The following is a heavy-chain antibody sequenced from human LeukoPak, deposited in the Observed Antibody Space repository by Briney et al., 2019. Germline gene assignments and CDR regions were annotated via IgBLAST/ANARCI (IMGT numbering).Heavy chain of an antibody. CDR3: AREVYGYHSRDYSIDAFDI. V-gene: IGHV1-2*02. Sequence: GASVKVSCKASGYTFTGNFIHWVRQAPGQGLECMEWINPNSGGTNYAQKFQGRVTMTRDTTISTAYLELRSLRSDETALYYCAREVYGYHSRDYSIDAFDIWGQGTLVTVSS. D-gene: IGHD3-22*01. CDR2: INPNSGGT. CDR1: GYTFTGNF. J-gene: IGHJ3*02.